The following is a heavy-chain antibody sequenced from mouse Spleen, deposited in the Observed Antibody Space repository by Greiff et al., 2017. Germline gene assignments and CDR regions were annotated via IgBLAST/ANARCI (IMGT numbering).Heavy chain of an antibody. V-gene: IGHV2-6*03. CDR1: GFSLTSYG. D-gene: IGHD2-4*01. Sequence: VQLVESGPGLVAPSQSLSITCTVSGFSLTSYGVHWVRQPPGKGLEWLVVIWSDGSTTYNSALKSRLSISKDNSKSQVFLKMNSLQTDDTAMYYCARQGIYYDYDGYAMDYWGQGTSVTVSS. CDR3: ARQGIYYDYDGYAMDY. J-gene: IGHJ4*01. CDR2: IWSDGST.